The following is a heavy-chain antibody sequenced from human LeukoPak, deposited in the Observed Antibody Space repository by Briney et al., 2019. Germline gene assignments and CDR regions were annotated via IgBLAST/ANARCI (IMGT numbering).Heavy chain of an antibody. CDR1: GYTFTGYY. D-gene: IGHD1-1*01. V-gene: IGHV1-2*02. CDR2: INPNSGGT. CDR3: ARLGTGTTFPFDY. Sequence: GASVKVSCKASGYTFTGYYMHWVRQAPGQGLEWMGWINPNSGGTNYAQKFQGRVTTTRDTFISTAYMELSRLRSDDTAVYYCARLGTGTTFPFDYWGQGTLVTVSS. J-gene: IGHJ4*02.